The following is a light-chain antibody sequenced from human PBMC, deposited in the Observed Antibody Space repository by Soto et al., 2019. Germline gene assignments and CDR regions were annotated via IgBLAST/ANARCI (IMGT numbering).Light chain of an antibody. CDR1: QTIMTY. J-gene: IGKJ1*01. CDR2: AAS. Sequence: DIQMTQSPSSLSASVVDEVTITCRASQTIMTYLNWYQLKPGKPPRLLIYAASSLQSGVPSRFSGSGSGTEFTLTISSLQPDDFGTYFCQQYDSYPWTFGQGTKVDIK. CDR3: QQYDSYPWT. V-gene: IGKV1-39*01.